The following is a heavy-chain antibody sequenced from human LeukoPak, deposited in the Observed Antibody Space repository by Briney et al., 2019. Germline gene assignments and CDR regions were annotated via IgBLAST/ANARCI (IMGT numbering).Heavy chain of an antibody. Sequence: GGSLRLSCAASGFTFSSHAMGWVRQAPGKGLEWVSSITGSGGSTYYGDSVKGRFTISRDNAKNSLYLQMNSLRAEDTAVYYCARDPLDPTAVAGNFDYWGQGTLVTVSS. CDR1: GFTFSSHA. CDR2: ITGSGGST. V-gene: IGHV3-23*01. J-gene: IGHJ4*02. CDR3: ARDPLDPTAVAGNFDY. D-gene: IGHD6-19*01.